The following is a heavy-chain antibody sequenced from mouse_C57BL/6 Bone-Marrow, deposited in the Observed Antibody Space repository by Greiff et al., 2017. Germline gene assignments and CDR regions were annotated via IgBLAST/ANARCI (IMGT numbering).Heavy chain of an antibody. J-gene: IGHJ4*01. CDR3: ARGDYDGFYYAMDY. Sequence: QVQLQQPGAELVKPGASVKMSCKASGYTFTSYWITWVKQRPGQGLEWIGDIYPGSGSTNYNEKFKGKATLTVDTSSSTAYMQLSSLTSEDSAVYYCARGDYDGFYYAMDYWGQGTSVTVSS. CDR1: GYTFTSYW. D-gene: IGHD2-4*01. V-gene: IGHV1-55*01. CDR2: IYPGSGST.